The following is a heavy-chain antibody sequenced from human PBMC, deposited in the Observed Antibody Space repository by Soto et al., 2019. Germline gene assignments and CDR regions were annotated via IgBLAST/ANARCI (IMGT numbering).Heavy chain of an antibody. CDR3: ATDRPSYSSGWYGYDY. CDR1: GYTLTELS. J-gene: IGHJ4*02. Sequence: ASVKVSCKVSGYTLTELSMHWVRQAPGKGLEWMGGFDPEDGEAIYAQKFQGRVTMTEDTSTDTAYMGLSSLRSEDTAVYYCATDRPSYSSGWYGYDYWGQGTRVTVSS. CDR2: FDPEDGEA. V-gene: IGHV1-24*01. D-gene: IGHD6-19*01.